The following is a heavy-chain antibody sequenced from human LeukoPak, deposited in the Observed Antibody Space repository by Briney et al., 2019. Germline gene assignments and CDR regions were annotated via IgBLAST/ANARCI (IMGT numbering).Heavy chain of an antibody. D-gene: IGHD2-15*01. CDR2: IYPGDSDT. CDR1: GYSFSTYW. Sequence: GESLKISCKGSGYSFSTYWIGWVRQMPGKGLEWMGIIYPGDSDTRYSPSFQGQVTILADKSISTAYLQWSSLKASDTATYYCARTSCGGSCYSGNWFDPWGQGTLVTVSS. J-gene: IGHJ5*02. V-gene: IGHV5-51*01. CDR3: ARTSCGGSCYSGNWFDP.